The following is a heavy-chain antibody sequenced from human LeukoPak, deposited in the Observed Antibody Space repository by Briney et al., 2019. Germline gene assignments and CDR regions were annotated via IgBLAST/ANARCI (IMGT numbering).Heavy chain of an antibody. D-gene: IGHD2-21*01. CDR2: INHSGST. CDR1: GGSFSGYY. V-gene: IGHV4-34*01. Sequence: NSSETLSLTCAVYGGSFSGYYWSWLRQPPGKGLEWIGEINHSGSTNYNPSLKSRVTISVDTSKNQFSLKLSSVTAADTAVYYCARERGVSHPFDYWGQGTLVTVSS. J-gene: IGHJ4*02. CDR3: ARERGVSHPFDY.